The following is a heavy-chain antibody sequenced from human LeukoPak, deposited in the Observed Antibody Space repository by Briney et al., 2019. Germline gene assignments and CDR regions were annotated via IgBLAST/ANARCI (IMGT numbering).Heavy chain of an antibody. V-gene: IGHV4-34*01. D-gene: IGHD4-17*01. CDR2: INHSGST. CDR3: ARAGYGDFNWFDP. CDR1: GGSFSGYY. J-gene: IGHJ5*02. Sequence: SEALSLTCAVYGGSFSGYYWSWIRQPPGKGLEWIGEINHSGSTNYNPSLKSRITISVDTSKNQFSLKLSSVTAADTAVYYCARAGYGDFNWFDPWGQGTLVTVSS.